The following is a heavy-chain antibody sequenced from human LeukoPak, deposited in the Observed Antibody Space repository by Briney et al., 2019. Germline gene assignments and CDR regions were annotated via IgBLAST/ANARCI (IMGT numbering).Heavy chain of an antibody. D-gene: IGHD2-21*01. CDR3: ARESEVKAFDI. CDR1: GFTFSSYE. CDR2: ISSSGSTI. J-gene: IGHJ3*02. V-gene: IGHV3-48*03. Sequence: GGSLRLSCAASGFTFSSYEMNWVRQAPGKGLEWVSYISSSGSTIYYADSVKGRFTISRDNAKNSLYLQMNSLRAEDTAVYYCARESEVKAFDIWGQGTMVTVSS.